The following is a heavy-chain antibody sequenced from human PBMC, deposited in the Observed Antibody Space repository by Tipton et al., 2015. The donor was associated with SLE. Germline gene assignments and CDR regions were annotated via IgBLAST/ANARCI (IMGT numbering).Heavy chain of an antibody. CDR1: GFAFSNFW. CDR2: IKEDGSEK. V-gene: IGHV3-7*01. CDR3: ASIVDHIVP. D-gene: IGHD5-12*01. J-gene: IGHJ5*02. Sequence: GSLRLSCAASGFAFSNFWMSWVRQAPGKGLEWVANIKEDGSEKHYVDSVKGRFTISRDNANYSLYLQMNSLRAEDSAVYYCASIVDHIVPWGQGTLVTVSS.